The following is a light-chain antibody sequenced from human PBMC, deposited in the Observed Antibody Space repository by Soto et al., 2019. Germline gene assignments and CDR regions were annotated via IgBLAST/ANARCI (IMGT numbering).Light chain of an antibody. J-gene: IGLJ2*01. CDR3: QSYDSSRVV. Sequence: QYVLTQPPSVSGAPGQRVTISCTGSSSNIGAGYDVRWYQQLPGTAPKLLIYGNSNRPSGVPDRFSGSKSGTSASLAITGLQAEDEADYYCQSYDSSRVVFGGGTKLTVL. CDR2: GNS. V-gene: IGLV1-40*01. CDR1: SSNIGAGYD.